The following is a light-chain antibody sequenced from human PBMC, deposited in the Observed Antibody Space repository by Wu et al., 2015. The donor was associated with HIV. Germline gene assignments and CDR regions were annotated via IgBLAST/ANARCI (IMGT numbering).Light chain of an antibody. CDR2: GAS. V-gene: IGKV3-20*01. CDR1: QSVRSN. J-gene: IGKJ1*01. CDR3: QQYGSSPQT. Sequence: EILMTQSPATLSVSPGERGTLSCRASQSVRSNLAWYQQKPGQAPRLLIYGASSRATGIPDRFSGSGSGTDFTLTISRLEPEDFAMYYCQQYGSSPQTFGQGTKVEIK.